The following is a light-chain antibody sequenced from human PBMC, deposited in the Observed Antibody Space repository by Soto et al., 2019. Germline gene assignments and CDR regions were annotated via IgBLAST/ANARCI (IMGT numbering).Light chain of an antibody. J-gene: IGKJ1*01. V-gene: IGKV1-5*01. CDR3: QQYNSAWT. CDR1: QSISSW. Sequence: ASLRVRVTITFRASQSISSWLAWYQQKPGKDPQLLIYDDSSLESGVPSRFSGSGSGTEFTLTISSLQPDDFATYYCQQYNSAWTFGHGPK. CDR2: DDS.